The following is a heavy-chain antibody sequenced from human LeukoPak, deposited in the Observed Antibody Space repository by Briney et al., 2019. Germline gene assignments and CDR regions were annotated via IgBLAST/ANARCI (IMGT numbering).Heavy chain of an antibody. Sequence: SETLSLTCTVSGGSISNYYWSWIRQPPGKGLEWIGFIYYSGDTNYNPSLQSRVTISVDTTKNQFSLKLSSVTAADTAVYYCARELPNYDILTGYPKNWFDPWGQGTLVTVSS. D-gene: IGHD3-9*01. V-gene: IGHV4-59*01. CDR1: GGSISNYY. CDR3: ARELPNYDILTGYPKNWFDP. CDR2: IYYSGDT. J-gene: IGHJ5*02.